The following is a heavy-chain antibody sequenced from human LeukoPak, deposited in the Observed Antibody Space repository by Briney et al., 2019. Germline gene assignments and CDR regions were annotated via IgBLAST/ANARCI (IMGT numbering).Heavy chain of an antibody. D-gene: IGHD4-17*01. CDR1: GFTFSSYG. Sequence: GGSLRLSCAASGFTFSSYGMHWVRQAPGKGLEWVAIITHDGSNKYNADSVKGRFTISRDNSKNTLHLQMNSLRAEDTAVYYCARDRSYGDYIDYYFYGMDVWGQGTTVTVSS. V-gene: IGHV3-30*03. CDR3: ARDRSYGDYIDYYFYGMDV. J-gene: IGHJ6*02. CDR2: ITHDGSNK.